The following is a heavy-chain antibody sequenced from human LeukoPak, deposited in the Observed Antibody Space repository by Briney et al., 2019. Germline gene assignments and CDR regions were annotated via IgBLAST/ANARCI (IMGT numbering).Heavy chain of an antibody. Sequence: SETLSLTCTVYGGSFSDYYWTWLRQPPGKGLEWIGEINHSGSTTNYNPSLKSRVTISVDTSKNQFSLKLSSVTAADTAVYYCARPQHRIAAAAFGYWGQGTLVTVSS. D-gene: IGHD6-13*01. CDR3: ARPQHRIAAAAFGY. CDR1: GGSFSDYY. J-gene: IGHJ4*02. V-gene: IGHV4-34*01. CDR2: INHSGSTT.